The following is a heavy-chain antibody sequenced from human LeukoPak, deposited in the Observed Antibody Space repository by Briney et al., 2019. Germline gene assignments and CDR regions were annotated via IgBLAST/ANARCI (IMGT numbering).Heavy chain of an antibody. J-gene: IGHJ6*03. Sequence: GGSLRLSCAASGFTFSRYSLNWVRQAPGEGLEWVSYISTTSSIIYYADSVKGRFTISRDNAKNSLSLQMNSLRVEDTAVYYCARSFYPHYYYMDIWGKGTTVTVSS. V-gene: IGHV3-48*01. D-gene: IGHD2/OR15-2a*01. CDR3: ARSFYPHYYYMDI. CDR1: GFTFSRYS. CDR2: ISTTSSII.